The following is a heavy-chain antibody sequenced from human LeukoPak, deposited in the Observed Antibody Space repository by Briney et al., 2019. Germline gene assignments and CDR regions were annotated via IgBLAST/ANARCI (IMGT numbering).Heavy chain of an antibody. V-gene: IGHV3-74*01. D-gene: IGHD2-15*01. J-gene: IGHJ4*02. CDR2: INSDGSST. Sequence: PGGSLRLSCAASGFIFSNYWMNWVRQAPGKGLVWVSRINSDGSSTWYADSVKGRFTISRDNAKNSLYLQMNSLRAEDTAVYYCARVGCTANSCYGYLIFDYWGQGTLVTVSS. CDR3: ARVGCTANSCYGYLIFDY. CDR1: GFIFSNYW.